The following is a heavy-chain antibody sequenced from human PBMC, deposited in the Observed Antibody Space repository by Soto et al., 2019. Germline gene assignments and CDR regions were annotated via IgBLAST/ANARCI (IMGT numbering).Heavy chain of an antibody. J-gene: IGHJ4*02. D-gene: IGHD2-21*02. Sequence: QVQLVESGGGVVQPGRSLRLSCAASGFTFSSYGMHWVRQAPGKGLEWVAVISYDGSNKYYADSVKGRFTISRDNSKNTLYLQMNSLRAEDTAVYYCAKDLANCGRDCYHFDYWGQGTLVTVSS. CDR1: GFTFSSYG. V-gene: IGHV3-30*18. CDR3: AKDLANCGRDCYHFDY. CDR2: ISYDGSNK.